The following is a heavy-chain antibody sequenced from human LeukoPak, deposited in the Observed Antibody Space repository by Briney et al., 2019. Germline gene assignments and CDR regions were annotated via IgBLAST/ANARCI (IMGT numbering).Heavy chain of an antibody. D-gene: IGHD4-17*01. CDR1: GFTFSSYG. CDR3: AKDRFGYGDYFFDY. Sequence: GGSVRLSCAASGFTFSSYGMHWVLQAPGKGLEWVAVISYDGSNKYYADSVKGRFTISRDNSKNTLYLQMNSLRAEDTAVYYCAKDRFGYGDYFFDYWGQGTLVTVSS. CDR2: ISYDGSNK. V-gene: IGHV3-30*18. J-gene: IGHJ4*02.